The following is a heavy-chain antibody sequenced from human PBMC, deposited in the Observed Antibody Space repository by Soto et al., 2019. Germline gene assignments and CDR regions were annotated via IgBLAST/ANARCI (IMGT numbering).Heavy chain of an antibody. D-gene: IGHD3-22*01. CDR1: GGTFSSYA. Sequence: ASVKVSCKASGGTFSSYAISWVRQAPGQGLEWMGGIIPIFGTANYAQKFQGRVTITADKSTSTAYMELSSLRSEDTAVYYCARDKLGDYYDSSGPDAFDIWGQGAMVTVSS. V-gene: IGHV1-69*06. CDR2: IIPIFGTA. CDR3: ARDKLGDYYDSSGPDAFDI. J-gene: IGHJ3*02.